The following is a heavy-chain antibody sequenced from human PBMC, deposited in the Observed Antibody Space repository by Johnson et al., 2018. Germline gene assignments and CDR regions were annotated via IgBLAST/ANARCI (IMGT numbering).Heavy chain of an antibody. V-gene: IGHV4-59*01. J-gene: IGHJ4*02. CDR2: ISYSGST. Sequence: QVQLQESGPGLVKPSETLSLTCTVSGGSISTYYWSWIRQPPGKGLELIGYISYSGSTNYNPSLKSRVTISVDTSKNQFSLKLSSVTAADTAVYYCARIGRDTAVVSYFDYWGQGTLVTVSS. CDR3: ARIGRDTAVVSYFDY. CDR1: GGSISTYY. D-gene: IGHD5-18*01.